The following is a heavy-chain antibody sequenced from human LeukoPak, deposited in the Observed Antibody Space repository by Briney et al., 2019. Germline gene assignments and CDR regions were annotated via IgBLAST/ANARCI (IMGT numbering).Heavy chain of an antibody. V-gene: IGHV3-23*01. CDR3: TKEVRGYNYGPNWFDP. Sequence: GGSLRLSCAASGFTFTSYAMSWVRQAPGKGLEWVSVISASGGSTYHADSVKGRFTISRDNSKNTLYLQMNSLRAEDTAIYYCTKEVRGYNYGPNWFDPWGQGTLVTVSS. CDR1: GFTFTSYA. J-gene: IGHJ5*02. CDR2: ISASGGST. D-gene: IGHD5-18*01.